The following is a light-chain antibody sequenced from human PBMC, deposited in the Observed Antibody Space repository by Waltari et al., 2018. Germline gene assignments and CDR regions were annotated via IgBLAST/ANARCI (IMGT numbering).Light chain of an antibody. V-gene: IGKV3-20*01. CDR3: QHSVNLPVT. CDR2: DTS. CDR1: QSVGRS. Sequence: EIVLTQSPGTLPLSPGETATLSCRASQSVGRSLAWYQQKPGLPPTLLIYDTSSRATGIPGRFSGSGSGTDFSLAISSLEPEDFAVYFCQHSVNLPVTFGQGTKVEI. J-gene: IGKJ1*01.